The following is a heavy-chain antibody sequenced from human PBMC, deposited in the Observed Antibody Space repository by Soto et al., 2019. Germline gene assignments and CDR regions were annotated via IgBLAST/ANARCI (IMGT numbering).Heavy chain of an antibody. CDR3: ARAHDFWSGYIDY. CDR1: GYTFTSYG. V-gene: IGHV1-18*04. Sequence: ASVKVSCKASGYTFTSYGISWVRQAPVQGLEWMGWISAYNGNTTYAQKLQGRVTMTTDTSTRTAYMELRRLRSDDTAVYYCARAHDFWSGYIDYRGQGTLVTVSS. D-gene: IGHD3-3*01. J-gene: IGHJ4*02. CDR2: ISAYNGNT.